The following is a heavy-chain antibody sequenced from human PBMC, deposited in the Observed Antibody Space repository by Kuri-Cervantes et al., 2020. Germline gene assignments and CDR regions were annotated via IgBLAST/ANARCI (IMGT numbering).Heavy chain of an antibody. CDR3: ARDLLVTASNWFDP. V-gene: IGHV3-21*01. J-gene: IGHJ5*02. Sequence: LSLTCAASGFTFSSYSMNWVRQAPGKGLEWVSSISSSSSYIYYADSVKGRFTISRDNAKNSLYLQMNSLRAEDTAVYYCARDLLVTASNWFDPWGQGTLVTVSS. CDR2: ISSSSSYI. D-gene: IGHD2-21*02. CDR1: GFTFSSYS.